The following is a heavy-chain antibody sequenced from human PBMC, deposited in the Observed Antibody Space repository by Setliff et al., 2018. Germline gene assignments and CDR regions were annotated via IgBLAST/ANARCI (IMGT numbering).Heavy chain of an antibody. CDR1: GFTFSNYW. V-gene: IGHV3-74*01. J-gene: IGHJ3*02. D-gene: IGHD3-22*01. CDR2: INTAGTDT. CDR3: ARVYYDSPWAFDI. Sequence: GGSLRLSCAASGFTFSNYWMHWVRRAPGKGLVWVSRINTAGTDTTHADSVKGRFTISRDTAKNTLYLQMNSLRAEDTAVYYCARVYYDSPWAFDIWGQGTMVTVSS.